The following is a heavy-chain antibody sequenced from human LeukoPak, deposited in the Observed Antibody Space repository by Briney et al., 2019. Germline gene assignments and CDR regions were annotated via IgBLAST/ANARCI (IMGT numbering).Heavy chain of an antibody. CDR2: IYYSGST. CDR1: GGSISSSSYY. J-gene: IGHJ4*02. V-gene: IGHV4-39*01. Sequence: SETLSLTCTVSGGSISSSSYYWGWIRQPPGKGLERIGSIYYSGSTYYNPSLKSRVTISVDTSKNQFSLKLSSVTAADTAVYYCATVVSGWYGVDYWGQGTLVTVSS. CDR3: ATVVSGWYGVDY. D-gene: IGHD6-19*01.